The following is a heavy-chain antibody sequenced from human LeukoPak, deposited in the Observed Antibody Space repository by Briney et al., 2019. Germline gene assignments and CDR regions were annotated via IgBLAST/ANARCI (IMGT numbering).Heavy chain of an antibody. CDR2: ITSSGTYI. Sequence: PGGSLRLSCATSGFTFNNYNMNWVRQAPGRALEWVSSITSSGTYIFYADSVKGRFTISRDNAKNSLYLQMNSLRAEDTAVYYCAREVGVTTYPFDYWGQGTLVTVSS. J-gene: IGHJ4*02. CDR3: AREVGVTTYPFDY. CDR1: GFTFNNYN. D-gene: IGHD4-17*01. V-gene: IGHV3-21*01.